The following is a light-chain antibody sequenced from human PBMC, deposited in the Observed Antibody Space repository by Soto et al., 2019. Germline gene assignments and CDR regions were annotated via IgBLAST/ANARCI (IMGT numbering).Light chain of an antibody. CDR3: SLYTSSSTVV. Sequence: QSALTQPPSVSGSPGQSVTISCTGTSSDVGSYNRVSWYQQPPGTAPKLMIYEVSNRPSGVPDRFSGSKSGNTASLTISGLRAEDEADYYCSLYTSSSTVVFGGGTKLTVL. J-gene: IGLJ2*01. CDR2: EVS. V-gene: IGLV2-18*01. CDR1: SSDVGSYNR.